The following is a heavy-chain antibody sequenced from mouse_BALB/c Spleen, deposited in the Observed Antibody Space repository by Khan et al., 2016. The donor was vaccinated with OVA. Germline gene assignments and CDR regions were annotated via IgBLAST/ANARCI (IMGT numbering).Heavy chain of an antibody. D-gene: IGHD2-1*01. CDR3: ARGYFGNYEFAY. V-gene: IGHV1S132*01. CDR1: GYTFTSYW. Sequence: QVRLQQSGAELVKPGASVKLSCKTSGYTFTSYWIQWVKQRPGQGLGWIGEIFPGTGTTYYNENFKGKATLTIDTSSSTAYMQLSSLTSEASAVYFCARGYFGNYEFAYWGQGTLVTVSA. CDR2: IFPGTGTT. J-gene: IGHJ3*01.